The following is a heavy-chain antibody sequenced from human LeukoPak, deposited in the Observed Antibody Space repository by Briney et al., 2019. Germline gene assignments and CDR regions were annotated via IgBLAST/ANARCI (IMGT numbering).Heavy chain of an antibody. D-gene: IGHD6-6*01. CDR1: GFTFSSYG. CDR2: IRYDGSNK. CDR3: ARMTAARHGMDYYYYYMDV. J-gene: IGHJ6*03. Sequence: PGGSLRLSCAASGFTFSSYGMHWVRQAPGKGLEWVAFIRYDGSNKYYADSVKGRFTISRDNSKNTLYLQMNSLRAEDTAVYYCARMTAARHGMDYYYYYMDVWGKGTTVTVSS. V-gene: IGHV3-30*02.